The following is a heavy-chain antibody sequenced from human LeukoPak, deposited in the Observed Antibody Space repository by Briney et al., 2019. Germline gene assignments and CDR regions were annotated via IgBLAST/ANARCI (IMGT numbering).Heavy chain of an antibody. D-gene: IGHD3-16*02. CDR3: ARYFMITFGGVIVPLMDAFDI. V-gene: IGHV1-18*01. J-gene: IGHJ3*02. Sequence: ASVKVSCKASGYTFTSYGISWVRQAPGQGLEWMGWISAYNGNTNYAQKLQGRVTMTTDTSTSTAYMELRSLRSDDTAVYYCARYFMITFGGVIVPLMDAFDIWGQGTMVTVSS. CDR1: GYTFTSYG. CDR2: ISAYNGNT.